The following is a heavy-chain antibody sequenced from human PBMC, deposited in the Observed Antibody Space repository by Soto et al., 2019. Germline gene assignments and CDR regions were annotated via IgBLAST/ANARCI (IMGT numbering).Heavy chain of an antibody. V-gene: IGHV4-59*01. J-gene: IGHJ3*02. CDR2: IYYSGST. CDR3: ARGDSYGDYGLDDAFDI. D-gene: IGHD4-17*01. Sequence: QVQLQESGPGLVKSSETLSLTCTVSGGSISSYYWNWIRQPPGKGLEWIGYIYYSGSTNYNPSLKSRVTISVDTSTNQFSLKLSSVTAADTAVYYCARGDSYGDYGLDDAFDIWGQGTMVTVSS. CDR1: GGSISSYY.